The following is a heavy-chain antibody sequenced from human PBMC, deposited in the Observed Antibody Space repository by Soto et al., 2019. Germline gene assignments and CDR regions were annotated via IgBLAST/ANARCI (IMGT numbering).Heavy chain of an antibody. D-gene: IGHD5-12*01. Sequence: ASVKVSCKTSGYTFSNYGINWVRQAPGQGLEWMGWISAYNGNTNFAQKLQGRVSLTTDTSTTTAYMELRSLTSDDTAVYYCARDLVPGYTGYSDYWGPGTLVTVSS. V-gene: IGHV1-18*01. CDR3: ARDLVPGYTGYSDY. J-gene: IGHJ4*01. CDR2: ISAYNGNT. CDR1: GYTFSNYG.